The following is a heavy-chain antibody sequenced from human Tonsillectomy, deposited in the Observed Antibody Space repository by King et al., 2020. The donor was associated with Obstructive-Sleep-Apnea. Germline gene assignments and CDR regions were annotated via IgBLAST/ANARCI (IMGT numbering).Heavy chain of an antibody. D-gene: IGHD5-24*01. CDR2: IFYSGSV. Sequence: QLQESGPGLVTPSGTLSLTCVVSSDSIGRDTWWSWVRQPPRKGLDWIVEIFYSGSVNYNPSLESRVTISLDRSQNPFSLRLHDVTAADTAVYFCVKNGFYCLQYWGQGTLVTVTS. V-gene: IGHV4-4*02. J-gene: IGHJ4*02. CDR3: VKNGFYCLQY. CDR1: SDSIGRDTW.